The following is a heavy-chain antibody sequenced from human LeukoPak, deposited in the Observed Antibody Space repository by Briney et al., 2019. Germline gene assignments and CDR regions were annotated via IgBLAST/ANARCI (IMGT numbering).Heavy chain of an antibody. D-gene: IGHD1-26*01. CDR1: GGSISSYY. CDR2: IYYSGRT. V-gene: IGHV4-59*01. J-gene: IGHJ4*02. CDR3: ARGGGGSFHLDY. Sequence: SETLSLTCTVSGGSISSYYWSWIRQPPGKGLEWIGYIYYSGRTNYNPSLKSRVTITVDTSKNQFSLKLSSVTAADTAVYYCARGGGGSFHLDYWGQGTLVTVSS.